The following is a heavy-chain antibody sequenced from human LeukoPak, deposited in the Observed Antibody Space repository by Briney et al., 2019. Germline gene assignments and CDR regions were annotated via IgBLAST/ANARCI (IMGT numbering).Heavy chain of an antibody. CDR1: GGPISSSSYY. J-gene: IGHJ6*02. CDR3: ARVGRDWLYDYYYYGMDV. V-gene: IGHV4-39*06. D-gene: IGHD3-9*01. CDR2: IYYSGST. Sequence: PSETLSLTCTVSGGPISSSSYYWGWIRQPPGKGLEWIGSIYYSGSTYYNPSLKSRVTISVDTSKNQFPLKLSSVTAADTAVYYCARVGRDWLYDYYYYGMDVWGQGTTVTVSS.